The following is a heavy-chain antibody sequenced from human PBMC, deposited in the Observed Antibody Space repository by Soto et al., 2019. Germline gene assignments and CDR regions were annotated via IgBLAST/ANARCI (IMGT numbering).Heavy chain of an antibody. CDR3: ARSAASFGGASYLGA. D-gene: IGHD1-26*01. J-gene: IGHJ5*02. CDR1: GGPFSDFF. V-gene: IGHV4-34*01. CDR2: FNPGGST. Sequence: PSETLSLTCGVHGGPFSDFFWSWIRQSPGKGLEWIGEFNPGGSTNYNPSLKSRLTISADRSTSQVSLRLTSVTAADAAVYFCARSAASFGGASYLGAWGQGTLVTVSS.